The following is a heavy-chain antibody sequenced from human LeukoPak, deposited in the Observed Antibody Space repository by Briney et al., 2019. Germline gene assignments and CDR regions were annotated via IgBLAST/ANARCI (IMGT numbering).Heavy chain of an antibody. Sequence: GGSLRLSCATPGFTFTTFWMHWVRHAPGKGLVGVSGINHDGSSTNYADSVKGRFTISRDNAKNTVYLQMNSLRAEDTAVYYCVRDWGYDSSGYWQKYFDTWGQGTLVTVSS. V-gene: IGHV3-74*01. D-gene: IGHD3-22*01. CDR1: GFTFTTFW. CDR2: INHDGSST. J-gene: IGHJ4*02. CDR3: VRDWGYDSSGYWQKYFDT.